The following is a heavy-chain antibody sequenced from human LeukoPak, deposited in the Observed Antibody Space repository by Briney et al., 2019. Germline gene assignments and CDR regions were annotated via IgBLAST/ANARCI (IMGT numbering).Heavy chain of an antibody. Sequence: SVKVSCKXSGYTFTGYYMHWVRQAPGQGLEWMGGIIPIFGTANYAQKFQGRVTITTDESTSTAYMELSSLRSEDTAVYYCARDYYDSSGYLDYWGQGTLVTVSS. CDR2: IIPIFGTA. D-gene: IGHD3-22*01. CDR3: ARDYYDSSGYLDY. V-gene: IGHV1-69*05. J-gene: IGHJ4*02. CDR1: GYTFTGYY.